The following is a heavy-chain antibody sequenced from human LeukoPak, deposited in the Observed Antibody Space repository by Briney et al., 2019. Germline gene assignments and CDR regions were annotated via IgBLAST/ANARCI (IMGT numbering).Heavy chain of an antibody. CDR3: ASTYYYDSSGWFDP. Sequence: SETLSLTCTVSGYSISSGYYWGWIRQPPGKGLEWIGSIYHSGSTYYNPSLKSRVTISVDTSKNQFSLKLSSVTAADTAVYYCASTYYYDSSGWFDPWGQGTLVTVSS. D-gene: IGHD3-22*01. J-gene: IGHJ5*02. CDR2: IYHSGST. V-gene: IGHV4-38-2*02. CDR1: GYSISSGYY.